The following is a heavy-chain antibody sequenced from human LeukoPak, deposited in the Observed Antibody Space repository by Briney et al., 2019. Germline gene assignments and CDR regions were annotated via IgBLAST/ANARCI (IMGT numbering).Heavy chain of an antibody. CDR2: IYGGGNI. J-gene: IGHJ4*02. D-gene: IGHD5-24*01. V-gene: IGHV3-53*01. CDR1: GFTVSSNY. CDR3: ARGAGYNYPYYFDY. Sequence: PGGSLRLSCAASGFTVSSNYMNWVRQAPGKGLEWVSVIYGGGNIYYTDSVTGRFTISRDNSKNTLYLQMNSLRAEDTAVYYCARGAGYNYPYYFDYWGQGTLVTVSS.